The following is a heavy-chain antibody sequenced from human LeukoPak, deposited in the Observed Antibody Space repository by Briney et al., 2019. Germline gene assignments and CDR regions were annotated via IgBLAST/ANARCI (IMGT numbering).Heavy chain of an antibody. CDR2: IFYSGST. J-gene: IGHJ5*02. D-gene: IGHD2-15*01. Sequence: PSETLSLTCTVSAGSVISTTYYWSWIRQPPGKGLEWIGNIFYSGSTNYNSSLKSRVTISVDTSKNQFSLKLSSVTAADTAVYYCAGVHCSGGGCCRGVINWFDPWGQGTLVTVSS. CDR3: AGVHCSGGGCCRGVINWFDP. CDR1: AGSVISTTYY. V-gene: IGHV4-61*01.